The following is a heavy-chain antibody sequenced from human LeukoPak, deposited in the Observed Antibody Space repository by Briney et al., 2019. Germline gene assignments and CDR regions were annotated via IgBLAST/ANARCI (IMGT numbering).Heavy chain of an antibody. CDR1: GGSFSGYY. CDR2: INHSGST. CDR3: AREFHCSGGSCSHDAFDI. Sequence: SETLSLTCAVYGGSFSGYYWSWIRQPPGKGLEWIGEINHSGSTNYNPSLKSRLTISVDTSKNQFSLKLSSVTAADTAVYYCAREFHCSGGSCSHDAFDIWGQGTMVTVSS. V-gene: IGHV4-34*01. D-gene: IGHD2-15*01. J-gene: IGHJ3*02.